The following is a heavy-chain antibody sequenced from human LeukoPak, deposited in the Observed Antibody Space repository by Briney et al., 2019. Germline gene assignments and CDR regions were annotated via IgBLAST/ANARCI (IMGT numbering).Heavy chain of an antibody. CDR1: GGTFSSYA. CDR3: ARDSSGSYSDGMDV. CDR2: IIPILGIA. V-gene: IGHV1-69*04. Sequence: SVKVSCKASGGTFSSYAISWVRQAPGQGLEWMGRIIPILGIANYAQKFQGRVTMTRGTSTSTVYMELSSLRAEDTALYHCARDSSGSYSDGMDVWGQGTTVTVSS. D-gene: IGHD1-26*01. J-gene: IGHJ6*02.